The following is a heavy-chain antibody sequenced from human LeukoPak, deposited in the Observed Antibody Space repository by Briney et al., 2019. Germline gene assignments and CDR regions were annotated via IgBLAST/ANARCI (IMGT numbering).Heavy chain of an antibody. V-gene: IGHV5-51*01. D-gene: IGHD4-17*01. CDR2: TYPGDSDT. CDR3: ARLMTTVTPDPKLSSPFDY. J-gene: IGHJ4*02. CDR1: GYSFTSYW. Sequence: GESLKISCKGSGYSFTSYWIGWVRQMPGKGLEWMGITYPGDSDTRYSPSFQGQVTISADKSISTAYLQWSSLKASDTAMYYCARLMTTVTPDPKLSSPFDYWGQGTPVTVSS.